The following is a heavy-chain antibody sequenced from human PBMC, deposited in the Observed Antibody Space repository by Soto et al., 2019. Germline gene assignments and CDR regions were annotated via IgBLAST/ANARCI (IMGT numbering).Heavy chain of an antibody. D-gene: IGHD6-13*01. V-gene: IGHV3-11*05. CDR1: GFTFSDYY. Sequence: QVQLVESGGGLVKPGWSLRLSCAASGFTFSDYYMSWIRQAPGKGLEWVSYINSSSSYTNYADSVKGRFTISRDNAKNALYLQMNSLGAEDTAVYYCARIITAAGGRRYFDLWGRGTLVTVSS. CDR2: INSSSSYT. CDR3: ARIITAAGGRRYFDL. J-gene: IGHJ2*01.